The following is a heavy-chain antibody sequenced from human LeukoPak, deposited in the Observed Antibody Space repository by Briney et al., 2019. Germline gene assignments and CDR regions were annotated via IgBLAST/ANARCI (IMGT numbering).Heavy chain of an antibody. CDR1: GDSVSSNSAV. V-gene: IGHV6-1*01. CDR3: ARLGLGGAFDI. J-gene: IGHJ3*02. D-gene: IGHD2-15*01. Sequence: SQTLSLTCAISGDSVSSNSAVWNWIRQSPSRGLEWLGRTYYRSKWYNDYTVSVKSRITIKPDTSKNQFSLQLNSATPEDTAVYYCARLGLGGAFDIWGQGTMVTVSS. CDR2: TYYRSKWYN.